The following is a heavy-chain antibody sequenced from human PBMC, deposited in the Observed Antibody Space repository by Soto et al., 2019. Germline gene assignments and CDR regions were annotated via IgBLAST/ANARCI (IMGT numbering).Heavy chain of an antibody. Sequence: EVQLVESGGGLVKPGGSLRLSCAASGFTFSSYSMNWVRQAPGKGLEWVSSISSSSSYIYYADSVKGRFTISRDNAKNSLNRQMNSLRAEDTAVYYCARGSYYYDSSGYLNYWGQGTLVTVSS. CDR2: ISSSSSYI. CDR1: GFTFSSYS. D-gene: IGHD3-22*01. J-gene: IGHJ4*02. CDR3: ARGSYYYDSSGYLNY. V-gene: IGHV3-21*01.